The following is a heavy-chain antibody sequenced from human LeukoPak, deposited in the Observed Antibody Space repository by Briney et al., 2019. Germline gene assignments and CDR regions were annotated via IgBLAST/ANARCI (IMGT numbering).Heavy chain of an antibody. Sequence: GASVKVSCKASGYTFTGYYMHWVRQAPGQGLEWMGWINPNSGGTNYARKFQGRVTMTRDTSISTAYMELSRLRSDDTAVYYCARASYYYDIWWFDPWGQGTLVTVSS. CDR1: GYTFTGYY. CDR2: INPNSGGT. CDR3: ARASYYYDIWWFDP. V-gene: IGHV1-2*02. D-gene: IGHD3-22*01. J-gene: IGHJ5*02.